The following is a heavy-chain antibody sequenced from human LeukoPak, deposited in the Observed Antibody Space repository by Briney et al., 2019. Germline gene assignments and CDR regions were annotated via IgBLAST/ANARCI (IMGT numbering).Heavy chain of an antibody. Sequence: GASVKVSCKASGYSFSGYYIHWVRQAPGQGLGWMGWINPKSGGTQFKENLRGRVTMTRDSSISTAYLELSGLRSDDTAVYYCASGRVVRATNAFDIWGQGTMVTVSS. V-gene: IGHV1-2*02. CDR3: ASGRVVRATNAFDI. CDR2: INPKSGGT. J-gene: IGHJ3*02. CDR1: GYSFSGYY. D-gene: IGHD3-10*01.